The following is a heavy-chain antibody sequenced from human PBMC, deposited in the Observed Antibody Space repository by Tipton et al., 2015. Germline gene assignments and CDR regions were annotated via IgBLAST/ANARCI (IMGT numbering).Heavy chain of an antibody. D-gene: IGHD6-6*01. V-gene: IGHV4-59*12. CDR3: ATGRSIAARPFDY. CDR2: ISYSGTT. J-gene: IGHJ4*02. Sequence: TLSLTCTVSGGSISSYYWSWIRQSPGKGLEWIGYISYSGTTNYNPSLKSRVTISVDTSKNQLSLKLSSVTAADTAVYYCATGRSIAARPFDYWGQGTLVTVSS. CDR1: GGSISSYY.